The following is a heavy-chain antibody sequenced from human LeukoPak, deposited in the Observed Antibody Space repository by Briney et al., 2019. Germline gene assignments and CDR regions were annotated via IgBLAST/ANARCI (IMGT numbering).Heavy chain of an antibody. CDR3: AKELTTERTPGVDS. CDR2: ICGSGDTT. D-gene: IGHD4-17*01. Sequence: PGGSLRLSCSASGFTFSCYAMSWVRQGPGTVLEWVSAICGSGDTTFYADSVKGRFTISRDNSKKTLYLQVNSLRAEDTAVYFCAKELTTERTPGVDSWGQGTLVTVSS. V-gene: IGHV3-23*01. J-gene: IGHJ4*02. CDR1: GFTFSCYA.